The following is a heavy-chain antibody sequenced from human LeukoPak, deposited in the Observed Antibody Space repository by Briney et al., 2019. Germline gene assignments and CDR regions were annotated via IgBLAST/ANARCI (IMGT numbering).Heavy chain of an antibody. CDR2: IKPDGSEK. V-gene: IGHV3-7*03. CDR3: AKQHYSNYRMMVYYFDY. D-gene: IGHD4-11*01. CDR1: GFTFSSSW. Sequence: GGSLRLSCAGSGFTFSSSWMSWVRQAPGQGLEWVANIKPDGSEKYYVDSVKGRFTVSRDNAKNSLYLQMNSLRAEDTAVYYCAKQHYSNYRMMVYYFDYWGQGTLVTVSS. J-gene: IGHJ4*02.